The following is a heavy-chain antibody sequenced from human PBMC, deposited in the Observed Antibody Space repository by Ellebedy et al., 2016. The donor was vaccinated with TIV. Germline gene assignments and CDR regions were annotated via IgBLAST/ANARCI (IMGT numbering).Heavy chain of an antibody. D-gene: IGHD3-3*01. CDR1: GFTFSSYA. Sequence: GGSLRLXXAASGFTFSSYAMSWVRQAPGKGLEWVSAISGSGGSTYYADSVKGRFTISRDNSKNTLYLQMNSLRAEDTAVYYCAKVLAVFGKYVDVWGKGTAVTVSS. J-gene: IGHJ6*03. CDR2: ISGSGGST. CDR3: AKVLAVFGKYVDV. V-gene: IGHV3-23*01.